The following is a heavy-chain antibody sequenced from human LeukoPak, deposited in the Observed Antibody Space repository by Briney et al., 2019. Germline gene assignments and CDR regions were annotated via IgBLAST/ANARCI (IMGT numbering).Heavy chain of an antibody. D-gene: IGHD4-17*01. CDR1: GFTFSADW. J-gene: IGHJ4*02. Sequence: GGSLRLSCSASGFTFSADWMGWSRQGPGKGLEWGASINPDGGDKFYVDSVKGRFTISRDNTWNSLFLDLSSLRADDAAMYFCARLFGGVTTFDYWGQGALVTVSS. V-gene: IGHV3-7*01. CDR3: ARLFGGVTTFDY. CDR2: INPDGGDK.